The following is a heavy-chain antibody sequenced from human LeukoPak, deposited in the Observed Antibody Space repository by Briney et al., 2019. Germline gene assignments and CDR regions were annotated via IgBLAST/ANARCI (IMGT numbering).Heavy chain of an antibody. CDR3: ARANGSGSRSFDY. CDR2: IYYSGST. V-gene: IGHV4-39*07. J-gene: IGHJ4*02. D-gene: IGHD3-10*01. CDR1: GGSIGSSSYY. Sequence: KPSETLSLTCTVSGGSIGSSSYYWGWIRQPPGKGLEWIGSIYYSGSTYYNPSLKSRVTISVDTSKNQFSLKLSSVTAADTAVYYCARANGSGSRSFDYWGQGTLVTVSS.